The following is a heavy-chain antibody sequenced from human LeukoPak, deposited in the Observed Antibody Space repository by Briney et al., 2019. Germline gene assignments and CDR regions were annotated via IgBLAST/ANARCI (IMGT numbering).Heavy chain of an antibody. CDR1: GFTFSSYG. CDR2: ISGSGGST. V-gene: IGHV3-23*01. D-gene: IGHD3-22*01. J-gene: IGHJ4*02. CDR3: AIGGYYYSFDY. Sequence: GGSLRLSCAASGFTFSSYGMSWVRQAPGKGLEGVSAISGSGGSTYYADSVKGRFTISRDNSKNTLYLQMNSLRAEDTAVYYCAIGGYYYSFDYWGQGTLVTVSS.